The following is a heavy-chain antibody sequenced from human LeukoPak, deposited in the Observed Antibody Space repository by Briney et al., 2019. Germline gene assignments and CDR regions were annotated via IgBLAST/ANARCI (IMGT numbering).Heavy chain of an antibody. V-gene: IGHV4-59*08. J-gene: IGHJ4*02. CDR3: ARHGIRVVPASMFDF. Sequence: SETLSLTCTVSGGSISSHYWSWIRQPPGKGLEWIGYIYGSGRSNYNPSLKSRVTMSVDTSKNQFYLKLSSVTAADTAVYFCARHGIRVVPASMFDFWGQGILVTVSS. CDR1: GGSISSHY. D-gene: IGHD2-2*01. CDR2: IYGSGRS.